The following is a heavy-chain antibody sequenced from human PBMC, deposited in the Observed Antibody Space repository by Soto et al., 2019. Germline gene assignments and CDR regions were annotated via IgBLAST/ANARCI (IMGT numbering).Heavy chain of an antibody. V-gene: IGHV4-34*01. Sequence: SETLSLTCADFSASLGDHYWAGLRQSPEKGLEWIGEVHPSGSTDYNPSLKSRLTLSLDTSKNQFSLKVASVTAADTAVYFCARGKPSGYRFGPRNFFYYGLDVWGPGTTVT. D-gene: IGHD5-18*01. CDR1: SASLGDHY. J-gene: IGHJ6*02. CDR2: VHPSGST. CDR3: ARGKPSGYRFGPRNFFYYGLDV.